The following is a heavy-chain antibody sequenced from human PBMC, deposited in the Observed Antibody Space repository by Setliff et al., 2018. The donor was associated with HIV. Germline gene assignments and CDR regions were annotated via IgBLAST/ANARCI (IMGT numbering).Heavy chain of an antibody. CDR2: MSYTGIN. D-gene: IGHD3-10*01. J-gene: IGHJ5*02. V-gene: IGHV4-31*01. CDR3: ARAPYVSGSFGWFDP. Sequence: PSETLFLTCTVSGGSISSSTYYWNWFRQSPGKGLEWIGYMSYTGINNYNPSLKSLVTISLDTSKNQFSLKLTSVTAADTAVYYCARAPYVSGSFGWFDPWGQGTLVTVSS. CDR1: GGSISSSTYY.